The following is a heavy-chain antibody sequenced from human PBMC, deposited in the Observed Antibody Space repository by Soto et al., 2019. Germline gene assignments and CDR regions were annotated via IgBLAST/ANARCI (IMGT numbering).Heavy chain of an antibody. J-gene: IGHJ4*02. V-gene: IGHV4-34*01. CDR1: GESFSGYY. CDR3: ARHPLDFYFDY. D-gene: IGHD1-1*01. CDR2: IKHSGST. Sequence: QVQLQQWGAGLLKPSETLSLTCAVYGESFSGYYWSWIRQPPGKGLEWIGEIKHSGSTNYNPSLKSRVTISVDTSKIQFSLKLSSMSAADTAVYYCARHPLDFYFDYWGRGTLVTVSS.